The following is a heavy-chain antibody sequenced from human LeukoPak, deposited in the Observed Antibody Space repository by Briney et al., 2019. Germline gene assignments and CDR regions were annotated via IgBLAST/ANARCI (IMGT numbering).Heavy chain of an antibody. J-gene: IGHJ4*02. CDR3: ARGSIAAAAPIDY. CDR1: GFTVSSNY. CDR2: IYSGGTT. V-gene: IGHV3-66*02. D-gene: IGHD6-13*01. Sequence: PGGSLRLSCAASGFTVSSNYMSWVRQAPGKGLEWVSVIYSGGTTYYADSVKGRFTIFRDNSKNTLYLQMNSLRAEDTAVYYCARGSIAAAAPIDYWGQGTLVTVSS.